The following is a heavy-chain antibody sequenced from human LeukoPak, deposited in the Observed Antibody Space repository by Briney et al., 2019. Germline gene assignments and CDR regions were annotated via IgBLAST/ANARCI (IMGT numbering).Heavy chain of an antibody. J-gene: IGHJ4*02. D-gene: IGHD6-19*01. Sequence: PGGSLRLSCSASGFTFSSYAMHWVRQAPGKGLEWVASISYDGSNQYYADSVKGRFTISRDNSRNTLYLQMNSLGAEDTAVYYCAGSVYTSGWNYFDYWGQGTLVTVSS. CDR3: AGSVYTSGWNYFDY. V-gene: IGHV3-30*04. CDR2: ISYDGSNQ. CDR1: GFTFSSYA.